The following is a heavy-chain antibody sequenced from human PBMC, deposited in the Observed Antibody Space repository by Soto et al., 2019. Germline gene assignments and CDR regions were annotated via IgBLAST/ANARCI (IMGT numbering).Heavy chain of an antibody. J-gene: IGHJ3*02. CDR3: RLMTYYYDSSGYPDAFDI. CDR2: IYSGGST. V-gene: IGHV3-53*02. CDR1: GFTVSSNY. Sequence: EVQLVETGGGLIQPGGSLRLSCAASGFTVSSNYMSWVRQAPGKGLEWVSVIYSGGSTYYADSVKGRCTISRDNSKNTLYLQMNSLRAEDTAVYYCRLMTYYYDSSGYPDAFDIWGQGTMVTVSS. D-gene: IGHD3-22*01.